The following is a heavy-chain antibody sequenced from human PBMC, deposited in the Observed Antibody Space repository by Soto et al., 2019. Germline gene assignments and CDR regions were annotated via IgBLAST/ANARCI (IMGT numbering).Heavy chain of an antibody. J-gene: IGHJ4*02. D-gene: IGHD3-10*01. CDR2: ISWNSGSI. CDR3: AKDRAPYGQGYFDY. V-gene: IGHV3-9*01. Sequence: EVQLVESGGGLVQPGRSLRLSCAASGFTFDDYAMHWVRQAPGKGMEWVSGISWNSGSIGYADSVKGRFTISRDNAKNSLYLQMNSLRAEDTALYYCAKDRAPYGQGYFDYWGQGTLVTVSS. CDR1: GFTFDDYA.